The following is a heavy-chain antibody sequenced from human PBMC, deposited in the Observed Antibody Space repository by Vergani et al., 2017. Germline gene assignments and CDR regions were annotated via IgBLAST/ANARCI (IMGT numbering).Heavy chain of an antibody. J-gene: IGHJ6*02. V-gene: IGHV4-30-4*08. Sequence: QAQLQESGPGLVKPSQTLSLTCTVSGGSISSGDYYWSWIRQPPGKGLEWIGYIYYSGSTYYNPSLKSRVTISVDTSKNQFSLKLSSVTAADTAVYYCARWGIYCSGGSCYSYGMDVWGQGTTVTVSS. CDR1: GGSISSGDYY. CDR2: IYYSGST. D-gene: IGHD2-15*01. CDR3: ARWGIYCSGGSCYSYGMDV.